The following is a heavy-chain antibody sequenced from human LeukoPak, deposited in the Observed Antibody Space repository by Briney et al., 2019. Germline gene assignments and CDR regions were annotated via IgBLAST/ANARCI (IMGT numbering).Heavy chain of an antibody. CDR3: AKDLSCVTMVQGGCNWFDP. Sequence: GGSLRLSCAASGFTVSNNYMSWVRQAPGKGLEWVSAISGSGYGTFYADSVKGRFTISRDNSKNTLYLQMNSLRAEDTALYYCAKDLSCVTMVQGGCNWFDPWGQGTLVTVSS. D-gene: IGHD3-10*01. V-gene: IGHV3-23*01. J-gene: IGHJ5*02. CDR1: GFTVSNNY. CDR2: ISGSGYGT.